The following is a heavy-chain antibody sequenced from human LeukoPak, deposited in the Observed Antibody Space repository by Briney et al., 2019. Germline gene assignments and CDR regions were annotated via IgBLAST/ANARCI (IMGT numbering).Heavy chain of an antibody. J-gene: IGHJ4*02. D-gene: IGHD4-17*01. CDR2: INAGNGNT. CDR3: ARGGYGDYAFDY. V-gene: IGHV1-3*01. CDR1: GYTFTSYG. Sequence: ASVKVSCKASGYTFTSYGISWVRQAPGQRLEWMGWINAGNGNTKYSQKFQGRVTITRDTSASTAYMELSSLRSEDTAVYYCARGGYGDYAFDYWGQGTLVTVSS.